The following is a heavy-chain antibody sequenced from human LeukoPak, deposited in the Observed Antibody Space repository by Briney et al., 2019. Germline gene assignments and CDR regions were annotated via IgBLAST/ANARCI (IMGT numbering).Heavy chain of an antibody. J-gene: IGHJ6*02. CDR1: GFTFKNVW. V-gene: IGHV3-23*01. CDR2: ISGSGGST. CDR3: AKAGSSGYYGPHYYYYGMDV. Sequence: GGSLRLSCVASGFTFKNVWMRWVRQAPGKGLEWVSAISGSGGSTYYADSVKARFTISRDNSKNTLYLQMNSLRAEDTAVYYCAKAGSSGYYGPHYYYYGMDVWGQGTTVTVSS. D-gene: IGHD3-22*01.